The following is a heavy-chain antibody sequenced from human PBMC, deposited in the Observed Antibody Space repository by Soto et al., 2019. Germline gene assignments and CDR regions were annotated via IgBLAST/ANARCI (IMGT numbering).Heavy chain of an antibody. J-gene: IGHJ6*02. Sequence: GGSLRLSCAASGFTFSSYPMHWVRQAPGKGLEWVALISYDGSNKYYADSVKGRFTISRDNSKNTLYLQMNSLRAEDTAVYYCAREIAARSFYYYYAMDVWGQGTTVTVSS. CDR1: GFTFSSYP. D-gene: IGHD6-6*01. V-gene: IGHV3-30-3*01. CDR2: ISYDGSNK. CDR3: AREIAARSFYYYYAMDV.